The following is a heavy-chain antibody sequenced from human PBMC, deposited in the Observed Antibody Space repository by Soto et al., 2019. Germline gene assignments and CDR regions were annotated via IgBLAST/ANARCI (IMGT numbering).Heavy chain of an antibody. CDR2: IIPILGIA. J-gene: IGHJ6*03. V-gene: IGHV1-69*02. Sequence: SVKVSCKASGGTFSSYTISWVRQAPGQGLEWMGRIIPILGIANYAQKFQGRVTITADKSTSTAYMELSSLRSEDTAVYYCASDATIFGVVVPFGMDVWGKGTTVTVSS. CDR3: ASDATIFGVVVPFGMDV. CDR1: GGTFSSYT. D-gene: IGHD3-3*01.